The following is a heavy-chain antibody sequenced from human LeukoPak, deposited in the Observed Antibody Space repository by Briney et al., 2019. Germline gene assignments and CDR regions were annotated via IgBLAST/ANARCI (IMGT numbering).Heavy chain of an antibody. CDR1: GFSLSTSGMC. CDR2: IDWDDDK. CDR3: ARINWGFRTPQYYFDY. Sequence: SGPALVKPTQTLTLTFTFSGFSLSTSGMCVSWIRQPPGKALEWRTRIDWDDDKYYSTSLKTRLTIYKDTSKNQVVLTRTNMDPVDTATYYCARINWGFRTPQYYFDYWGQGTLVTVSS. J-gene: IGHJ4*02. V-gene: IGHV2-70*11. D-gene: IGHD7-27*01.